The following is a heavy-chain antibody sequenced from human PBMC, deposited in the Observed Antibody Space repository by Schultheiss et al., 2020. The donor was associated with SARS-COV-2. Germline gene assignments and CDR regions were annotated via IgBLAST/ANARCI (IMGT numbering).Heavy chain of an antibody. V-gene: IGHV1-8*01. D-gene: IGHD6-6*01. J-gene: IGHJ5*02. Sequence: ASVKVSCKASGYTFTSYDINWVRQATGQGLEWMGWMNPNSGNTGYAQKFQGRVTMTRDTSISTAYMELSRLRSDDTAVYYCARYEQVGRVNWFDPWGQGNLVTVSS. CDR2: MNPNSGNT. CDR1: GYTFTSYD. CDR3: ARYEQVGRVNWFDP.